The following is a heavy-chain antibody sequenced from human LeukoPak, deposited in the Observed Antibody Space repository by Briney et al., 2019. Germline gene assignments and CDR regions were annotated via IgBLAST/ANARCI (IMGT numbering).Heavy chain of an antibody. CDR2: LSWNSDTI. V-gene: IGHV3-9*01. Sequence: GRSLRLSCAASGFIFGDYAMHWVRQAPAKGLEWVSGLSWNSDTIGYADYVKGRFTISRDNAKNSLYLQMNSLRPEDTALYYCAKVGGLGSFYRSPYFGHWGQGTLVTVSS. CDR3: AKVGGLGSFYRSPYFGH. D-gene: IGHD3-10*01. CDR1: GFIFGDYA. J-gene: IGHJ4*02.